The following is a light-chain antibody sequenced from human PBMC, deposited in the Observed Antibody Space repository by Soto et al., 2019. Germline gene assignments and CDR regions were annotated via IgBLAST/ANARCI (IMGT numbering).Light chain of an antibody. CDR3: SSYAGSNNLV. CDR2: EVS. J-gene: IGLJ2*01. CDR1: SSDVGGYNY. V-gene: IGLV2-8*01. Sequence: QSALTQPPSASGSPGQSVTISCTGTSSDVGGYNYVSWYQQHPGKAPKLMIYEVSKRPSGVTDRFSGSKSGNTASLTVSGLQAEDDADYYCSSYAGSNNLVFGGGTKLTVL.